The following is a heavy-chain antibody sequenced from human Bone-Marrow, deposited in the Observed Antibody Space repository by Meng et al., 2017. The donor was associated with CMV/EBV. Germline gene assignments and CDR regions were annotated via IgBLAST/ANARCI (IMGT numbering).Heavy chain of an antibody. CDR2: ISAYNGNT. J-gene: IGHJ4*02. Sequence: ASVKVSCKASGYTFTRYGISWVRQAPGQGLEWMGWISAYNGNTNYAQKLQGRVTMTKDTSTSTAYMELRSLRSDDTAVYYCARIRVWFGDFDYWGQGTLVTVSS. D-gene: IGHD3-10*01. CDR3: ARIRVWFGDFDY. V-gene: IGHV1-18*01. CDR1: GYTFTRYG.